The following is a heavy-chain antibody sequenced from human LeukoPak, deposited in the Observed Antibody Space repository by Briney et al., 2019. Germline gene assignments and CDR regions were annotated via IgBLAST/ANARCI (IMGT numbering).Heavy chain of an antibody. V-gene: IGHV3-23*01. J-gene: IGHJ3*02. D-gene: IGHD1-1*01. CDR1: GFTFSKFP. Sequence: GGSLRLSCAASGFTFSKFPMGWVRQAPGRGLEWVSAISASGDVTFYADSLRGRFTISRDNSKSTLYLQMNGLRAEDTAIFYCAKSLFTSATGTGRAFHIWGQGTRVTVTS. CDR3: AKSLFTSATGTGRAFHI. CDR2: ISASGDVT.